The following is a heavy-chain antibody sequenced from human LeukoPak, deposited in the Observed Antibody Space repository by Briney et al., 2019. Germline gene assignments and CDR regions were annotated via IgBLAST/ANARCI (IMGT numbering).Heavy chain of an antibody. Sequence: ASVKVSCKASGYTFTGYYMHWVRQAPGQGLEWMGWINPNSGGTNYAQKFQGRVTMTRDTSISTAYMELSRLRSDDTAVYYCARVAIYYYDSSGYWSYFDYWGQGTLVTVSS. CDR2: INPNSGGT. CDR3: ARVAIYYYDSSGYWSYFDY. J-gene: IGHJ4*02. CDR1: GYTFTGYY. V-gene: IGHV1-2*02. D-gene: IGHD3-22*01.